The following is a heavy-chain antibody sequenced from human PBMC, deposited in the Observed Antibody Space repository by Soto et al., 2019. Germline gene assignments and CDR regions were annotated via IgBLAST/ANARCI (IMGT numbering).Heavy chain of an antibody. CDR1: GFTFSSYA. V-gene: IGHV3-64*01. CDR2: ISSNGGST. CDR3: ATSLEEGLDAFDI. Sequence: PGGSLRLSCAASGFTFSSYAMHWVRQAPGKGLEYVSAISSNGGSTYYANSVKGRFTISRDNSKNTLYLQMGSLRAEDMAVYCCATSLEEGLDAFDIWGQGTMVTVSS. J-gene: IGHJ3*02. D-gene: IGHD1-1*01.